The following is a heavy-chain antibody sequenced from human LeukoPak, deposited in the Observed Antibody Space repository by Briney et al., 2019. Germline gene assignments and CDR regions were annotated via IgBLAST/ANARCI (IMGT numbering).Heavy chain of an antibody. V-gene: IGHV4-34*01. J-gene: IGHJ4*02. CDR3: ARVIDYDISGYYLGY. CDR2: INDSGST. D-gene: IGHD3-22*01. Sequence: SETLSPTCAVYGGSFSGYYWSWIRQPPGKGLEWIGEINDSGSTSCSPSLKSRVSISVDTSKNQFSLKLSSVTAADTAVYYCARVIDYDISGYYLGYWGQGTRVTVSS. CDR1: GGSFSGYY.